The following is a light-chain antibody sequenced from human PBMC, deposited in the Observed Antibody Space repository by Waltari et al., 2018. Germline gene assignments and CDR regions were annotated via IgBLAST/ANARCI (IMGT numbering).Light chain of an antibody. J-gene: IGLJ2*01. V-gene: IGLV6-57*03. Sequence: FILTQPHSVSESPGKTVTISCTRSSGNIATNYVQWYQQRPGGAPTPLVYADTQRPSEVPDRFSGSIDSSSNSAFLTVSGLITEDEADYYCQSYDLNSRVVFGGRTKLTVL. CDR2: ADT. CDR3: QSYDLNSRVV. CDR1: SGNIATNY.